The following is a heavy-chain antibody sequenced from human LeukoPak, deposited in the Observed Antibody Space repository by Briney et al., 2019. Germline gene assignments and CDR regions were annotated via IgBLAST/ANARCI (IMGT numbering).Heavy chain of an antibody. CDR2: ISSSSSHI. D-gene: IGHD3-10*01. CDR3: ARDQDPLWFGELSTGGYFDL. Sequence: GGSLRLSCAASGFTFSSYSMNWVRQAPGKGLEWVSSISSSSSHIYYADSVKGRFTISRDNAKNSLYLQMNSLRAEDTAVYYCARDQDPLWFGELSTGGYFDLWGRGTLVTVSS. V-gene: IGHV3-21*01. J-gene: IGHJ2*01. CDR1: GFTFSSYS.